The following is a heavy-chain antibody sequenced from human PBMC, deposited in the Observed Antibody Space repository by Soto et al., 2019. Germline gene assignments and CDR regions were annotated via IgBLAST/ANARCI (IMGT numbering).Heavy chain of an antibody. CDR1: GYTFTSYA. V-gene: IGHV1-3*01. Sequence: SVKVSCKASGYTFTSYAMHWVRQAPGQRLEWMGWINAGNGNTKYSQKFQGRVTITRDTSASTAYMELSSLRSEDTAVYYCARDQVAARPMSNWFDPWGQGTLVTVSS. CDR2: INAGNGNT. CDR3: ARDQVAARPMSNWFDP. J-gene: IGHJ5*02. D-gene: IGHD6-6*01.